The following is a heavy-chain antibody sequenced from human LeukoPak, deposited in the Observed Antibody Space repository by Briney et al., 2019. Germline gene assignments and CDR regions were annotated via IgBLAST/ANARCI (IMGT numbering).Heavy chain of an antibody. D-gene: IGHD3-22*01. J-gene: IGHJ4*02. CDR1: GFTFSSYV. Sequence: QTGGSLRLSCAASGFTFSSYVMTWVRQAPGKGLEWVSAISGSGGFTYYPDSVKGRFTISRDNSKNTLYLQMNSLRAEDTAVYYCAKADYYDSSGYYYFDYWGQGTLVTVSS. CDR3: AKADYYDSSGYYYFDY. CDR2: ISGSGGFT. V-gene: IGHV3-23*01.